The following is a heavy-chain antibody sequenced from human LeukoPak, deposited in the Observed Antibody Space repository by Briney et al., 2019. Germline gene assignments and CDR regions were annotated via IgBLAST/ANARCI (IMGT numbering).Heavy chain of an antibody. V-gene: IGHV4-59*12. CDR2: IYYSGST. CDR1: GGSISSYY. CDR3: ARASLARRAFDI. J-gene: IGHJ3*02. Sequence: PSETLSLTCTVSGGSISSYYWSWIRQPPGKGLEWIGYIYYSGSTNYNPSLKSRVTISVDTSKDQFSLKLSSVTAADTAVYYCARASLARRAFDIWGQGTMVTVPS.